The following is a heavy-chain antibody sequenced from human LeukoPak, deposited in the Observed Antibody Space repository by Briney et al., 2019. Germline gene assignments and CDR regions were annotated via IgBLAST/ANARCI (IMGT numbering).Heavy chain of an antibody. CDR3: ARVSVGLPGYSSSWYYFDY. CDR1: GGSISSGGYY. D-gene: IGHD6-13*01. V-gene: IGHV4-61*08. J-gene: IGHJ4*02. Sequence: SETLSLTCTVSGGSISSGGYYWSWIRQHPGKGLEWIGYIYYSGSTYYNPSLKSRVTISVDTSKNQFSLKLSSVTAADTAVYYCARVSVGLPGYSSSWYYFDYWGQGTLVTVSS. CDR2: IYYSGST.